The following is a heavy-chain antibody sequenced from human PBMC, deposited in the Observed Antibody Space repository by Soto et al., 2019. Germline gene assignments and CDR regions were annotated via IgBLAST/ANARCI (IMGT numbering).Heavy chain of an antibody. D-gene: IGHD3-10*01. CDR2: INPNSGGT. Sequence: ASVKVSCKASGYTFTGYYMHWVRQAPGQGLEWMGWINPNSGGTNYAQKFQGRVTMTRDTSISTAYMELSRLRSDDTAVYYCAREGDYYGSGSYYNPFDYWGQGTLVTVSS. CDR1: GYTFTGYY. V-gene: IGHV1-2*02. CDR3: AREGDYYGSGSYYNPFDY. J-gene: IGHJ4*02.